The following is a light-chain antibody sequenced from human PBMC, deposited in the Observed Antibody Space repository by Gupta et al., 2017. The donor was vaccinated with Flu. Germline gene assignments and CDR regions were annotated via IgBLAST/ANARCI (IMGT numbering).Light chain of an antibody. V-gene: IGKV1-9*01. CDR2: KAS. CDR1: QGINSY. CDR3: QQLNSYPLT. Sequence: DIQLTQSPSFLSASVADRVTITCRASQGINSYLAWYQQKPGKAPKLLIYKASTLQTGVPSRFSGTGSGTDFTLTISSRQPDDFATYYCQQLNSYPLTLGGGTRWRS. J-gene: IGKJ4*01.